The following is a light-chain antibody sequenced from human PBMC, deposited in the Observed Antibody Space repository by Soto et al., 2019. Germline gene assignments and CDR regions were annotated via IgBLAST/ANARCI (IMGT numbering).Light chain of an antibody. Sequence: QSSLTQPASVSGSPGQSLTISCTGTGSDIGGYNFVSWYQQHPGKAPKVILYEVRNRPSGVSSRFSGTKSGNTASLTISGLQAEDEADYYCSSFSSTTTLLVFGGGTKLTVL. CDR1: GSDIGGYNF. V-gene: IGLV2-14*01. CDR2: EVR. CDR3: SSFSSTTTLLV. J-gene: IGLJ3*02.